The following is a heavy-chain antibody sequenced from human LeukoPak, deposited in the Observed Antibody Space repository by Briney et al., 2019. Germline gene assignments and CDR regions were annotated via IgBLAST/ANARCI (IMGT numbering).Heavy chain of an antibody. D-gene: IGHD3-10*01. CDR2: INHSGST. V-gene: IGHV4-34*01. CDR1: GGSFSGYY. CDR3: ARGPSGFRRRPAFDI. J-gene: IGHJ3*02. Sequence: PSETLSLTCAVYGGSFSGYYWSWIRQPPGKGLEWIGEINHSGSTNYNPSLKSRVTISVDTSKNQFSLKLSSVTAADTAVYYCARGPSGFRRRPAFDIWGQGTMVTVSS.